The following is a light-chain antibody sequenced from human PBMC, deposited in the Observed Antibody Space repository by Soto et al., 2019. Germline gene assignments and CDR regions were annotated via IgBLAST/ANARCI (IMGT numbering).Light chain of an antibody. J-gene: IGKJ5*01. CDR2: GAS. CDR1: QSVSSN. Sequence: EIVMTQSPATLSVSPWERATLSCRASQSVSSNLAWYQQKPGQAPRLLIYGASTRATGIPARFSGSGSGTEFTLTISRLEPEDFAVYYCQHYGSSPPITFGQGTRLEIK. V-gene: IGKV3-15*01. CDR3: QHYGSSPPIT.